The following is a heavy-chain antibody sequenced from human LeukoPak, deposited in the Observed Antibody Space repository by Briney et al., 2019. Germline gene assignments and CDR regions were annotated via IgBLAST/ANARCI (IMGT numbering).Heavy chain of an antibody. V-gene: IGHV4-38-2*02. CDR3: ARFGERVDAFDI. D-gene: IGHD3-10*01. J-gene: IGHJ3*02. Sequence: SETLSLTCTVSGYSISSGYYWGWIRQPPGKGLEWIGSIYHSGSTYCNPSLKSRVTISVDTSKNQFSLKLSSVTAADTAVYYCARFGERVDAFDIWGQGTMVTVSS. CDR1: GYSISSGYY. CDR2: IYHSGST.